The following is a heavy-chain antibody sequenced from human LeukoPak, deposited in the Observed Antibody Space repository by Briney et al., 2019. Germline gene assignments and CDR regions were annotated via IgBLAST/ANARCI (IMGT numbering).Heavy chain of an antibody. CDR2: ISSSSSYI. Sequence: GGSLRLSCAASGFTFSSYSMNWVRQAPGKGLEWVSSISSSSSYIYYADSVKGRFTISRDNAKNSLYLQMNSLRAEDTAVYYCARDRDSGSYLFDYWGQGTLVTVSS. V-gene: IGHV3-21*01. D-gene: IGHD1-26*01. CDR1: GFTFSSYS. CDR3: ARDRDSGSYLFDY. J-gene: IGHJ4*02.